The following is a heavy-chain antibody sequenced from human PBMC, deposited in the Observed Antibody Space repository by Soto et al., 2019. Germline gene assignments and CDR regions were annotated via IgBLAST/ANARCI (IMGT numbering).Heavy chain of an antibody. CDR1: GFTFGSYA. CDR2: ISGSGGST. J-gene: IGHJ4*02. V-gene: IGHV3-23*01. CDR3: VKKAPRGGQIAYWDS. Sequence: GGSLRLSCAASGFTFGSYAINWVRQAPWKGLEWVSAISGSGGSTFYADSVKGRFTISRDNSKNTLYMQMNSLRAEDTAVYFWVKKAPRGGQIAYWDSGVQGTRVTVS. D-gene: IGHD3-10*01.